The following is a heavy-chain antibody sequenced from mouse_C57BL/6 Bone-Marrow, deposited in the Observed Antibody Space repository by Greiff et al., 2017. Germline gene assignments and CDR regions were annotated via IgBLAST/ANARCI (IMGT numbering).Heavy chain of an antibody. V-gene: IGHV1-19*01. D-gene: IGHD2-10*01. CDR3: ARTYYGNYWYFDV. J-gene: IGHJ1*03. Sequence: EVQLQQSGPVLVKPGASVKMSCKASGYTFTDYYMNWVKQSHGKSLEWIGVINPYNGGTSYNQKFKGKATLTVDKSSSTAYMELNSLTSEDSAVYYCARTYYGNYWYFDVWGTGTTVTVSS. CDR2: INPYNGGT. CDR1: GYTFTDYY.